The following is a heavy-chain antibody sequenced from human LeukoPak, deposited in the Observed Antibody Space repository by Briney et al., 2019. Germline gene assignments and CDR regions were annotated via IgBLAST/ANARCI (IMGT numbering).Heavy chain of an antibody. V-gene: IGHV3-23*01. D-gene: IGHD1-26*01. Sequence: GGSLRLSCAASGFTFSSYAMSWVRQAPGKGPEWVSATSGSGGDTYYADSVKGRFTISRDNFKNTLYLQMNSLRAEDTAVYYCAKKGATTGDFDYWGQGTLVTVSS. CDR2: TSGSGGDT. J-gene: IGHJ4*02. CDR1: GFTFSSYA. CDR3: AKKGATTGDFDY.